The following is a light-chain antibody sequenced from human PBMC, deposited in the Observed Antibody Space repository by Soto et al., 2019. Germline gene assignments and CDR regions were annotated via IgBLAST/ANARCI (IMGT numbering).Light chain of an antibody. CDR2: DVS. Sequence: QSALTQPASVSGSPGQSITISCTGTNSDVGGYNYVSWYQQHPGKAPKLMIYDVSNRPSGVSNRFSGSKSGNTASLTISGLQAEDEADYYCSSYTFSSLDVFGTGTKLTVL. CDR1: NSDVGGYNY. V-gene: IGLV2-14*01. J-gene: IGLJ1*01. CDR3: SSYTFSSLDV.